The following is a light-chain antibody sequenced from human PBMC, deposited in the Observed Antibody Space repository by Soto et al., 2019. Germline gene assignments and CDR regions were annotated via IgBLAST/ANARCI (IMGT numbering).Light chain of an antibody. CDR2: DAS. CDR1: QDINIY. J-gene: IGKJ5*01. V-gene: IGKV1-33*01. Sequence: DIQMTQSPSALFAPVAYRLTITCQATQDINIYLNWYQQKPGKAPNLLIYDASNLEIGVPSRFSGSGSGTHFTFTISSLQTEDIGTYYCQQYDILPITFGRGTRLEIK. CDR3: QQYDILPIT.